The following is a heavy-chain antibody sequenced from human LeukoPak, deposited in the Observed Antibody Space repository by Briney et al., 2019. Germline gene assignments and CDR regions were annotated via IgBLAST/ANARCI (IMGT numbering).Heavy chain of an antibody. CDR3: ARVHGDYVDY. CDR1: GGSISGYY. J-gene: IGHJ4*02. D-gene: IGHD4-17*01. V-gene: IGHV4-59*01. Sequence: RSETLSLTCTVPGGSISGYYWSWIRQPPGKGLGWIGYIYYSGSTNYNPSLKSRVTISVDTSKNQFSLKLSSVTAADTAVYYCARVHGDYVDYWGQGTLVTVSS. CDR2: IYYSGST.